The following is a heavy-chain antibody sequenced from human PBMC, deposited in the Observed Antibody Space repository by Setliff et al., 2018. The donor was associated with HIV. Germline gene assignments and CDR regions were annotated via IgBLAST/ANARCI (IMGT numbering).Heavy chain of an antibody. CDR3: ARVRYYYDSSGYSGAFGI. V-gene: IGHV4-59*01. CDR1: GGSISSYY. Sequence: SETLSLTCTVSGGSISSYYWSWIRQPPGKGLEWIGYIYYSGSTNYNPTLKGRVTISVDTSKTQFSLKLSSVTAADTAVYYCARVRYYYDSSGYSGAFGIWGQGTMVTVSS. J-gene: IGHJ3*02. CDR2: IYYSGST. D-gene: IGHD3-22*01.